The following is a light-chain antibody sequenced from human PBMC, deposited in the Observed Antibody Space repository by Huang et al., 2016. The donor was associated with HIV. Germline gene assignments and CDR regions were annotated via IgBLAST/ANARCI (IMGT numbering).Light chain of an antibody. V-gene: IGKV1-39*01. CDR1: QNIKKY. Sequence: DIQMTQSPSSLSASVGVRVTITCRASQNIKKYLNWYQQKPGKAPKLLIYGASSLQSGVPSRFSGSGYGTDFTLTISSLQPEDFATYYCQQSYSTLLFTFGPGTKVDI. J-gene: IGKJ3*01. CDR2: GAS. CDR3: QQSYSTLLFT.